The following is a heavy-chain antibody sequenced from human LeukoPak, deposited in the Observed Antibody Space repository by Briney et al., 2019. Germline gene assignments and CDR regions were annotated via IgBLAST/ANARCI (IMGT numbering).Heavy chain of an antibody. J-gene: IGHJ6*03. CDR2: ISGSGGST. Sequence: GGSLRLSCAGSGFTFSSYEMNWVRQAPGKGLEWVSAISGSGGSTYYADSVKGRFTISRDNSKNTLYLQMNSLRAEDTAVYYCAKGVGCSGGSCYYYYYMDVWGKGTTVTVSS. D-gene: IGHD2-15*01. CDR3: AKGVGCSGGSCYYYYYMDV. V-gene: IGHV3-23*01. CDR1: GFTFSSYE.